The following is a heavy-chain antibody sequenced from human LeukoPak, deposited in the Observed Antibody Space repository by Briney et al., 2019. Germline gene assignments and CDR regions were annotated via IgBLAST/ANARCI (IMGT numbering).Heavy chain of an antibody. D-gene: IGHD6-13*01. CDR2: INHSGST. J-gene: IGHJ3*02. Sequence: PSETLSLTCAVYGGSFSGYYWSWIRQPPGKGLEWIGEINHSGSTNYNPSLKSRVTISVDTSKNQFSLKLSSVTAADTAVYYCAISNSWYFDAFDIWGQGTMVTVSS. V-gene: IGHV4-34*01. CDR1: GGSFSGYY. CDR3: AISNSWYFDAFDI.